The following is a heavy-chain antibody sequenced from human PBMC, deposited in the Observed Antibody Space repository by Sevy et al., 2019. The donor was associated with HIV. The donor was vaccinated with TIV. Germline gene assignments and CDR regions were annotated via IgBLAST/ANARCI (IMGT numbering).Heavy chain of an antibody. CDR2: IWYDGSNK. J-gene: IGHJ4*02. CDR3: ARLEAALGGFDY. V-gene: IGHV3-33*01. CDR1: GFTFSRYG. D-gene: IGHD6-13*01. Sequence: GGSLRLSCAASGFTFSRYGMHWVRQAPGKGLEWVAVIWYDGSNKYYADSVKGRFTISRDNSKNTLYMQMNSLRAEDTAVYYCARLEAALGGFDYWGQGTLVTVSS.